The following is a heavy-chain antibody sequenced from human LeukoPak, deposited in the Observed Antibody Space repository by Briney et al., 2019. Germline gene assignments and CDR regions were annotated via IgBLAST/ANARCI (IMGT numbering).Heavy chain of an antibody. J-gene: IGHJ6*02. CDR1: GFTFSSYA. D-gene: IGHD3-3*01. CDR3: AREQGPLFLEWLSLYGMDV. Sequence: GGSLRLSCAASGFTFSSYAMHWVRQAPGKGLEWVAVISYDGSNKYYADSVKGRFTISRDNSKNTLYLQMNSLRAEDTAVYYCAREQGPLFLEWLSLYGMDVWGQGTTVTVSS. CDR2: ISYDGSNK. V-gene: IGHV3-30-3*01.